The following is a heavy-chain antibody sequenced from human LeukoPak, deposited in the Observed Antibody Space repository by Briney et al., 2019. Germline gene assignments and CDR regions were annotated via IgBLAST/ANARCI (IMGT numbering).Heavy chain of an antibody. V-gene: IGHV3-23*01. CDR2: ISGSGGST. D-gene: IGHD2-2*01. J-gene: IGHJ4*02. Sequence: PGGSLRLSCAASGFTFSSYAMNWVRQAPGKGLEWVSVISGSGGSTYYADSVKGRFTISRDNSKNTLYLQMNSLRTEDTAVYYCANAVSRDCSSTSCYLSDYWGQGTLVTVSP. CDR1: GFTFSSYA. CDR3: ANAVSRDCSSTSCYLSDY.